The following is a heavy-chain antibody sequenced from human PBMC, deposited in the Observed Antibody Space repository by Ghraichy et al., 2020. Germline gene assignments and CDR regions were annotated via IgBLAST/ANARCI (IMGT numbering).Heavy chain of an antibody. CDR2: MSYDGSKK. V-gene: IGHV3-30-3*01. Sequence: GGSLRLSCAASGFTFNNYAMHWVRQAPGKGLEWVAVMSYDGSKKYYADSVKGRFTISRDTSKNTLYLQMNSLRAEDTAVYYCAREADYVSFDYWGQGTLVTGAS. D-gene: IGHD4-17*01. CDR3: AREADYVSFDY. J-gene: IGHJ4*02. CDR1: GFTFNNYA.